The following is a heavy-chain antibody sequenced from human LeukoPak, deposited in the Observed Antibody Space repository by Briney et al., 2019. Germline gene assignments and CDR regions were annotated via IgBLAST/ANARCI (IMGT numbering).Heavy chain of an antibody. V-gene: IGHV4-61*01. CDR3: ARTGSTGGY. Sequence: PSETLSLTCTVSGGSVSGGMYYCSWIRQSPRGGLGWIGYIHYSGSTVYNPSLKSRVTMSIDTSKNPFCLNLSSVTAADTAVYYCARTGSTGGYWGQGTLVTVSS. D-gene: IGHD1-1*01. CDR1: GGSVSGGMYY. J-gene: IGHJ4*02. CDR2: IHYSGST.